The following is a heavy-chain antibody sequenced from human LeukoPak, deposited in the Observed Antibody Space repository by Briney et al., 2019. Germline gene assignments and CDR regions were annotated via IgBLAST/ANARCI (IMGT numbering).Heavy chain of an antibody. J-gene: IGHJ4*02. V-gene: IGHV1-18*01. CDR3: ARRGSVDTPMSNWEWWH. CDR2: ISTYNGDT. D-gene: IGHD5-18*01. CDR1: GYTFTSYG. Sequence: ASVKVSCKASGYTFTSYGISWVRQAPGLGLEWMGWISTYNGDTNYAQKFQGRVTLTTDTSTSTVYMELRSLRSDGTAVYYCARRGSVDTPMSNWEWWHWGQGTLVTVSS.